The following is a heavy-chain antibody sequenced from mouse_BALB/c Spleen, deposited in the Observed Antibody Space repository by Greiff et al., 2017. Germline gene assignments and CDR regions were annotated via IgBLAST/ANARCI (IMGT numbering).Heavy chain of an antibody. J-gene: IGHJ3*01. Sequence: QVQLKESGPGLVAPSQSLSITCTVSGFSLTDYGVSWIRQPPGKGLEWLGVIWGAGSTYYNSALKSRLSISKDNSKSQVFLKMNSLQTDDTAMYYCAKHNLKVPFAYWGQGTLVTVSA. CDR1: GFSLTDYG. CDR2: IWGAGST. V-gene: IGHV2-6-5*01. CDR3: AKHNLKVPFAY. D-gene: IGHD5-1*01.